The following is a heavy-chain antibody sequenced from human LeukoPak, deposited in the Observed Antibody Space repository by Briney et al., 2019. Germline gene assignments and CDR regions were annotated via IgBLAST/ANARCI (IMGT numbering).Heavy chain of an antibody. V-gene: IGHV3-30*19. D-gene: IGHD3-22*01. CDR3: ARDATSMIVVVITGYFDY. CDR1: GFTFSSYG. Sequence: TGGSLRLSCAASGFTFSSYGMHWVRQAPGKGLEWVAVISYDGSNKYYADSVKGRFTISRDNSKNTLYLQMNSLRAEDTAVYYCARDATSMIVVVITGYFDYWGQGTLVTVSS. J-gene: IGHJ4*02. CDR2: ISYDGSNK.